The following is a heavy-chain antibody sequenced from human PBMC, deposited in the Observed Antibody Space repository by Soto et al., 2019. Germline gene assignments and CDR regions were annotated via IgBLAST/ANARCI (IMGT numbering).Heavy chain of an antibody. CDR2: INHSGST. V-gene: IGHV4-34*01. CDR3: ARATPPNIAAAGSGVDY. J-gene: IGHJ4*02. Sequence: PSETLSLTCAVYGGSFSGYYWSWIRQPPGKGLEWIGEINHSGSTNYNPSLKSRVTISVDTSKNQFSLRLSSVTAADTAVYYCARATPPNIAAAGSGVDYWGQGTLVT. CDR1: GGSFSGYY. D-gene: IGHD6-13*01.